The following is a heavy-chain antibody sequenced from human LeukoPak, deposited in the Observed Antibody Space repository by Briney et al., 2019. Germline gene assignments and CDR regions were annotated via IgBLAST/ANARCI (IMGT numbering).Heavy chain of an antibody. CDR2: IYYSGST. V-gene: IGHV4-59*01. D-gene: IGHD6-13*01. J-gene: IGHJ2*01. CDR3: ARVYYSNSYDYWYFDL. CDR1: GGSIRSYY. Sequence: SETLSLTCTVSGGSIRSYYWSWIRQPPGKGLEWIAYIYYSGSTNYNPSLKSRVTISVDTSKNQFSLKLSSVTAADTAVYYCARVYYSNSYDYWYFDLWGRGTLVTVSS.